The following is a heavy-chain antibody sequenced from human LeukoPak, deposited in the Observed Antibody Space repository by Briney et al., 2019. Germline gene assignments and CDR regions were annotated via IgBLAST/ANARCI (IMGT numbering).Heavy chain of an antibody. Sequence: PSQTLSLTCTVSGGSISSGDYYWSWIRQPPGKGLEWIGYIYYSGSTNYNPSLKSRVTISVDTSKNQFSLKLSSVTAADTAVYYCARARIAVAGTVWFDPWGQGTLVTVSS. V-gene: IGHV4-30-4*01. J-gene: IGHJ5*02. CDR2: IYYSGST. CDR1: GGSISSGDYY. D-gene: IGHD6-19*01. CDR3: ARARIAVAGTVWFDP.